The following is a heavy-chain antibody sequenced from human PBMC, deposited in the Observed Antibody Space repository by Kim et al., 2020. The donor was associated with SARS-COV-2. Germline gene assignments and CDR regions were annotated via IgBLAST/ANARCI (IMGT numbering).Heavy chain of an antibody. CDR3: ARDTEGYSSSWYNWFDP. D-gene: IGHD6-13*01. Sequence: SETLSLTCTVSGGSISSYYWSWIRQPPGKGLEWIGYIYYSGSTNYNPSVKSRVTISVDTSKNQVSLKLSSVTAADTAVYYCARDTEGYSSSWYNWFDPWGQGNRVTVSS. J-gene: IGHJ5*02. CDR1: GGSISSYY. CDR2: IYYSGST. V-gene: IGHV4-59*01.